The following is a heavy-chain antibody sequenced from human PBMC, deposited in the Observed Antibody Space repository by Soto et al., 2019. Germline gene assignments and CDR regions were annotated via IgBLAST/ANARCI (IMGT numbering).Heavy chain of an antibody. CDR3: AKAGEPRPFDY. V-gene: IGHV3-30*18. J-gene: IGHJ4*02. D-gene: IGHD3-16*01. CDR2: ISYDGSNK. CDR1: GFTFSSYG. Sequence: GGSLRLSCAASGFTFSSYGMHWVRQAPGKGLEWVAVISYDGSNKYYADSVKGRFTISRDNSKNTLYLQMNSLRAEDTAVYYCAKAGEPRPFDYWGQGTLVTVSS.